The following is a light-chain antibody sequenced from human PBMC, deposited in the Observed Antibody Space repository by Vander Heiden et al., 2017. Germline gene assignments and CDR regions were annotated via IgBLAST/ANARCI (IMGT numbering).Light chain of an antibody. Sequence: AIRMTKSPSSFSASTGDRVTITCRASQGISSYLAWYQQKPGKAPKLLIYAASTLQSGVPSTFSGSGSGTDFTLTISSLQSEDFATYYCQQYYSYPVTFGHGTKVEIK. V-gene: IGKV1-8*01. CDR2: AAS. CDR1: QGISSY. CDR3: QQYYSYPVT. J-gene: IGKJ2*01.